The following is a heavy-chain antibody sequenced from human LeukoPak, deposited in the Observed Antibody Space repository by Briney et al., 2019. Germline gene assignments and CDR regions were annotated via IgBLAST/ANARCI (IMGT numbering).Heavy chain of an antibody. CDR3: ARERGSYPNWFDP. D-gene: IGHD1-26*01. CDR2: IYHSGST. CDR1: GYSISSGYY. Sequence: SETLSLTCTVSGYSISSGYYWGWIRQPPGKGLEWIGSIYHSGSTYYNPSLKSRVTISVDTSKNQFSLKLSSVTAADTAVYYCARERGSYPNWFDPWGQGTLVTVSS. V-gene: IGHV4-38-2*02. J-gene: IGHJ5*02.